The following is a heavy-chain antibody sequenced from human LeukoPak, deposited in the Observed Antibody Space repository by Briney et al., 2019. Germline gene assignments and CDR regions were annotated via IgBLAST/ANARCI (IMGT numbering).Heavy chain of an antibody. J-gene: IGHJ4*02. CDR1: GYTFTSYA. CDR3: ARDYLPLGIVVVPAAMDY. CDR2: INAGNGNT. V-gene: IGHV1-3*01. Sequence: ASVKVSCKASGYTFTSYAMHWVRQAPGQRLEWMGWINAGNGNTKYSQKFQGRVTITRDTSASTAYMELSSLRSEDTAVYYCARDYLPLGIVVVPAAMDYWGQGTLVTVSS. D-gene: IGHD2-2*01.